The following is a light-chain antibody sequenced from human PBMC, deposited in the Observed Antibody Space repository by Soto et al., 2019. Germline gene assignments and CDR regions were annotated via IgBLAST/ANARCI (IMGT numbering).Light chain of an antibody. J-gene: IGKJ3*01. CDR3: QQYYSRPFT. CDR2: AAS. V-gene: IGKV1-8*01. Sequence: AIRMTQSPSSLSASTGDRVTITCRASQGISSYLAWYQQKPGKAPKLLIYAASTLQSGVPSRFSGSGSGTDFTLTISCLQSEDFATYYCQQYYSRPFTFGPGTKVDIK. CDR1: QGISSY.